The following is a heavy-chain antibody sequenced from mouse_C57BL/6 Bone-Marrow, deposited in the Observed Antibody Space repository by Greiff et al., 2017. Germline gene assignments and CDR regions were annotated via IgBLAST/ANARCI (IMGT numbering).Heavy chain of an antibody. CDR3: SQGHYAMDY. Sequence: QVQLKQPGAELVTPGASVKMSCKASGYTFTSYWITWVKQRPGQGLEWIGEIYPGGGTTNYNEKFKSKAILTVDSSPGTAYKLLSSLTSENSTVYCGSQGHYAMDYWGQGTSVTVSA. J-gene: IGHJ4*01. D-gene: IGHD3-1*01. CDR1: GYTFTSYW. V-gene: IGHV1-55*01. CDR2: IYPGGGTT.